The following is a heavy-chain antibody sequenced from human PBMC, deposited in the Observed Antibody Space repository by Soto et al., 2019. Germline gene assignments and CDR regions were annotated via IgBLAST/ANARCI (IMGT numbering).Heavy chain of an antibody. CDR1: DSPSSRVE. Sequence: PETLSGRSTGSDSPSSRVESGEVRQPPVQGLEWVGYIYYTGTTTYNPYLKSRVTISLDAYKSQFYLNLRSVTAADTAVYYCDREGALLFGGNSDSYSPMDVWGQGSTVT. V-gene: IGHV4-59*12. CDR2: IYYTGTT. D-gene: IGHD2-21*02. CDR3: DREGALLFGGNSDSYSPMDV. J-gene: IGHJ6*02.